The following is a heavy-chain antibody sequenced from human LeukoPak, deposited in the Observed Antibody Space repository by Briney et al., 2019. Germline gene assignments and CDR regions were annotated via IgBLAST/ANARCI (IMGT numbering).Heavy chain of an antibody. CDR2: ISWNSGSI. V-gene: IGHV3-9*01. CDR1: GFTFDDYA. J-gene: IGHJ4*02. CDR3: AKGYYYDSSHYFDC. Sequence: QTGGSLRLSCAASGFTFDDYAMHWVRQAPGKGLEWVSGISWNSGSIDYADSVKGRFTISRDNAKNSLYLQMNSLRAEDTALYYCAKGYYYDSSHYFDCWGQGTLVTVSS. D-gene: IGHD3-22*01.